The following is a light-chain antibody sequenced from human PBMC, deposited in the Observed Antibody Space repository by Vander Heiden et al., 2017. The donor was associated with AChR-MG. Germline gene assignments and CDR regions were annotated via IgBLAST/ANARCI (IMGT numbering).Light chain of an antibody. J-gene: IGKJ1*01. Sequence: EIVMTQSPATLSVSPGERATLSCRASQTVSNNLAWYQQKLGQAPRILIYGASTRATGIPARFSGSGSGTEFTLTISSLQSEDFAVYYCQQYNKWPQTFGQGTKVEIK. V-gene: IGKV3-15*01. CDR2: GAS. CDR3: QQYNKWPQT. CDR1: QTVSNN.